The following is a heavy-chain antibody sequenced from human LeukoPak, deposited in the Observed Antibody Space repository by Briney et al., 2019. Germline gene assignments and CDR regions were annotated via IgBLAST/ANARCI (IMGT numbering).Heavy chain of an antibody. V-gene: IGHV3-30-3*01. CDR3: ARAGLGHDAFDI. D-gene: IGHD2-8*02. J-gene: IGHJ3*02. CDR2: ISYDGSNK. Sequence: PGGSLRLSCAASGFTFSSYAMHWVRQAPGKGLEWVAVISYDGSNKYYADSVKGRFTISRDNSKNTLYLQMNSLRAEDTAVYYCARAGLGHDAFDIWGQGTMVTVSS. CDR1: GFTFSSYA.